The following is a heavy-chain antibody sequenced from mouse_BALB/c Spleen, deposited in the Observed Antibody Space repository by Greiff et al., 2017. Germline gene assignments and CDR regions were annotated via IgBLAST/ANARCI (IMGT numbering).Heavy chain of an antibody. Sequence: EVMLVESGGGLVKPGGSLKLSCAASGFTFSDYYMYWVRQTPEKRLEWVATISDGGSYTYYPDSVKGRFTISRDNAKNNLYLQMSSLKSEDTAMYYCARDDYYAMDYWGQGTSVTVSS. CDR1: GFTFSDYY. J-gene: IGHJ4*01. V-gene: IGHV5-4*02. CDR3: ARDDYYAMDY. CDR2: ISDGGSYT.